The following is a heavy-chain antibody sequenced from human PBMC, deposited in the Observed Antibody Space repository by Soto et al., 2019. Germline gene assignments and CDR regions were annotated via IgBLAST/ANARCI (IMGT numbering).Heavy chain of an antibody. V-gene: IGHV3-13*01. J-gene: IGHJ6*02. CDR1: GFTLNNHV. CDR2: IGVLGDT. D-gene: IGHD7-27*01. Sequence: LRPSCAASGFTLNNHVVHWVRQAGGKGLEWGSGIGVLGDTYYPGSVNGLSTISRENAKNSLYLQINDLRAGDTAVYYCARAILGPGDSYYGMDVWGQGTTVTVSS. CDR3: ARAILGPGDSYYGMDV.